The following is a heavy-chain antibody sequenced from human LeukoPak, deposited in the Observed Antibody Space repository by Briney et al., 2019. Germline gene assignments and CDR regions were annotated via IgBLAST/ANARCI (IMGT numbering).Heavy chain of an antibody. Sequence: SQNLSLTCAISGDSVSSNSAAWNWLRQSPSRGLEWLGRTYYRSKWYHDYAVSVKSRTTINPDTSKNQFSLQLNSVTPEDTAVYYCARGFYYTGMDVWGQGTTVTVSS. CDR1: GDSVSSNSAA. V-gene: IGHV6-1*01. J-gene: IGHJ6*02. D-gene: IGHD2/OR15-2a*01. CDR2: TYYRSKWYH. CDR3: ARGFYYTGMDV.